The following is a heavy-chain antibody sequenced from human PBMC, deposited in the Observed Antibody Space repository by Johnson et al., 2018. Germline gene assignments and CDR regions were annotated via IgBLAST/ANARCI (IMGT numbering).Heavy chain of an antibody. J-gene: IGHJ1*01. V-gene: IGHV3-23*04. CDR3: AKDRHSSGWLAEYFQH. CDR2: ISNSGGNT. Sequence: VQLVESGGGLVQPGGSLRLSCAASGFTFSSYAMSWFRQAPGKGLEWVSAISNSGGNTFYADSVKGRFTISRDNSKNTLYLQMNTLGAEDTAVDDCAKDRHSSGWLAEYFQHWGQGTLVTVSS. D-gene: IGHD6-19*01. CDR1: GFTFSSYA.